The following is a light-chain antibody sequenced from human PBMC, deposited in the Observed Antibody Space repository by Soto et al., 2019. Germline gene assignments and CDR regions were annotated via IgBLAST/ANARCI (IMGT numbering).Light chain of an antibody. CDR3: QQYYSTPYT. V-gene: IGKV4-1*01. J-gene: IGKJ2*01. CDR2: WAS. Sequence: DIVMTQSPDSLAVSLGERATINCKSSRSVLYSSNNKNYLAWYQQKPGQPPKLLIYWASTRESGVPDRFSGSGSGTHFTLTISSLQAEDVPVYYCQQYYSTPYTFGQGTKLEIK. CDR1: RSVLYSSNNKNY.